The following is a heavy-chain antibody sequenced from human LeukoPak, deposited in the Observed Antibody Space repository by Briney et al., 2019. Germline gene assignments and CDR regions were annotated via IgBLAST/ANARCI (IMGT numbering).Heavy chain of an antibody. CDR3: AREGHYYGSGSSLYYFDY. CDR1: GFIFSSYS. V-gene: IGHV3-48*04. Sequence: GGSLRLSCAGSGFIFSSYSLNWVRQAPWKGLEWVSYISSTSSTKYYADSVKGRFTISRDNAKNSLYLQMNSLRAEDTAVYYCAREGHYYGSGSSLYYFDYWGQGTPVTVSS. D-gene: IGHD3-10*01. J-gene: IGHJ4*02. CDR2: ISSTSSTK.